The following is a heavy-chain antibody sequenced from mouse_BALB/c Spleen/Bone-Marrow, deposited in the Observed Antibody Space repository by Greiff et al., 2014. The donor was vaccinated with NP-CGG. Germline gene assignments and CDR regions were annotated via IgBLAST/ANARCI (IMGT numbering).Heavy chain of an antibody. V-gene: IGHV1S56*01. CDR3: AREGDSYAMDY. J-gene: IGHJ4*01. CDR1: GYTFTSYY. D-gene: IGHD3-3*01. Sequence: VQLQQSGPELVKPGASVRISCKASGYTFTSYYIHWVKQRPGQGLEWIGWIYPGNVNTKYNERFKGKATLTADKSSSTAYMQLGSLTSEDSAVYFCAREGDSYAMDYWGQGTSVTVSS. CDR2: IYPGNVNT.